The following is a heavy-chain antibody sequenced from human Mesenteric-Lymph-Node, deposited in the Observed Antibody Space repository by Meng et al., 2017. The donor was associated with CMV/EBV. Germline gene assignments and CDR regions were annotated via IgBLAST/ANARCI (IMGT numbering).Heavy chain of an antibody. J-gene: IGHJ4*02. D-gene: IGHD4-17*01. Sequence: LSLTCAASGFTVSSNYMSWVRQAPGKGLEWVSVIYSGGSTYYADSVKGRFTISRDNSKNTLYLQMNSLRAEDTAVYYCARLRPPTYWGQGTLVTVSS. V-gene: IGHV3-53*01. CDR2: IYSGGST. CDR3: ARLRPPTY. CDR1: GFTVSSNY.